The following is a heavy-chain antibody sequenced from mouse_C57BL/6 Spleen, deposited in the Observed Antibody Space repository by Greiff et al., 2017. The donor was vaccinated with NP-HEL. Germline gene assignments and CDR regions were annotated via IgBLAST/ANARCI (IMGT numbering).Heavy chain of an antibody. Sequence: QVQLQQSGPELVKPGASVKLSCKASGYTFTSYAINWVKQRPGQGLEWIGWIYPRDGSTKYNEKFKGKATLTVDTSSSTAYMELHSLTSEDSAVYFCARAYYYGSSHYAMDYWGQGTSVTVSS. CDR2: IYPRDGST. CDR1: GYTFTSYA. D-gene: IGHD1-1*01. CDR3: ARAYYYGSSHYAMDY. J-gene: IGHJ4*01. V-gene: IGHV1-85*01.